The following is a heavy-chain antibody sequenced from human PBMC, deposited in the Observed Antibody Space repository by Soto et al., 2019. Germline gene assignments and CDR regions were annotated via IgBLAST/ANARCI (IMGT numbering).Heavy chain of an antibody. Sequence: GESLKISCKGSGYRFTNYWFGWVRQMPGKGLEWMGIIYPGDSDTRYSPSFQGQVTISADKSINTAYLQWSSLKASDTAMYYCARLQAAAGDNDLTFDYWGQGTLVTVSS. CDR1: GYRFTNYW. V-gene: IGHV5-51*01. CDR3: ARLQAAAGDNDLTFDY. CDR2: IYPGDSDT. J-gene: IGHJ4*02. D-gene: IGHD6-13*01.